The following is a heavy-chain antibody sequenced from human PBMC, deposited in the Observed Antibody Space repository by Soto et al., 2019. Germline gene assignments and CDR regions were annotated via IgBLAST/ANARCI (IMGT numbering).Heavy chain of an antibody. CDR3: ASQDIVATISFDY. J-gene: IGHJ4*02. D-gene: IGHD5-12*01. CDR1: GGSIGSSSYY. Sequence: QLQLQESGPGLVKPSETLSLTCTVSGGSIGSSSYYWGWIRQPLGKGLEWIGSVYYSGSTYYNPSLKRRVTLYVDTSKNQFSLKGTSVTAADTAVYSCASQDIVATISFDYGGQGSLVTVSS. V-gene: IGHV4-39*01. CDR2: VYYSGST.